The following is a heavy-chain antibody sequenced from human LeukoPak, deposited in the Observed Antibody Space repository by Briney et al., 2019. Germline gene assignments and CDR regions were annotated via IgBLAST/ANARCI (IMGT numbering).Heavy chain of an antibody. D-gene: IGHD4-17*01. CDR3: ARESVRVTTWDY. CDR1: GYTFTSYY. Sequence: ASVKVSCKASGYTFTSYYMHWVRQAPGQGLEWMGWMNPNSGNTGYAQKFQGRVTMTRNTSISTAYMELSSLRSEDTAVYYCARESVRVTTWDYWGQGTLVTVSS. J-gene: IGHJ4*02. V-gene: IGHV1-8*02. CDR2: MNPNSGNT.